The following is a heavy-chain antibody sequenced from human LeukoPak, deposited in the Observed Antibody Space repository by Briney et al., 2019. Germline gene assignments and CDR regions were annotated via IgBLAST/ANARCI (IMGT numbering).Heavy chain of an antibody. Sequence: PGGSLRLSCTASGFSVSHNYMNWVRQAPGKGLEWVALIYSGGNTHYADSVKGRFTISRDNSKNTLYLQMSSLRVEATAVYYCTRDTPGIAASVSGGWGQGTLVTVSS. V-gene: IGHV3-53*01. CDR1: GFSVSHNY. CDR2: IYSGGNT. CDR3: TRDTPGIAASVSGG. J-gene: IGHJ4*02. D-gene: IGHD6-13*01.